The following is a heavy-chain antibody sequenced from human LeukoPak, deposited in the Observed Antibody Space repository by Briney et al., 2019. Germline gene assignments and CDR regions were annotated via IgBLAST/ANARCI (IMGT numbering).Heavy chain of an antibody. CDR1: GGTFSSYA. J-gene: IGHJ4*02. D-gene: IGHD2-21*02. CDR3: ARGTLIAYCGGDCYGSFDY. CDR2: IIPIFGTA. Sequence: SVKVSCTASGGTFSSYAISWVRQAPGQGLEWMGGIIPIFGTANYAQKFQGRVTITADESTSTAYMELSSLRSEDTAVYYCARGTLIAYCGGDCYGSFDYWGQGTLVTVSS. V-gene: IGHV1-69*13.